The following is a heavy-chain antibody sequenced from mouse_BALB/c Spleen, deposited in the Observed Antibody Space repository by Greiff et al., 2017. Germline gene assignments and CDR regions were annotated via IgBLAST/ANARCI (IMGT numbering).Heavy chain of an antibody. CDR2: INPSNGGT. Sequence: VQLQHPGAELVKPGASVKLSCKASGYTFTSYYMYWVKQRPGQGLEWIGGINPSNGGTNFNEKFKSKATLTVDKSSSTAYMQLSSLTSEDSAVYYCTRGGNYGYWGQGTTLTVSS. D-gene: IGHD2-1*01. J-gene: IGHJ2*01. V-gene: IGHV1S81*02. CDR1: GYTFTSYY. CDR3: TRGGNYGY.